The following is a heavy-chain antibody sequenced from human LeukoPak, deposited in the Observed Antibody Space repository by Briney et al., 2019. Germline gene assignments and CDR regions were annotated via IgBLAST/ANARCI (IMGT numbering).Heavy chain of an antibody. D-gene: IGHD2-15*01. J-gene: IGHJ3*02. CDR1: GFTFSRYA. CDR2: ISASGGST. V-gene: IGHV3-23*01. Sequence: GGSLRLSCAASGFTFSRYAMSWVRQAPGKGLEWVSAISASGGSTYYADSVKGRFTISRDNAKNSLYLQMNSLRAEDTAVYYCARDLDIGYCSGGSCYSMAGAFDIWGQGTMVTVSS. CDR3: ARDLDIGYCSGGSCYSMAGAFDI.